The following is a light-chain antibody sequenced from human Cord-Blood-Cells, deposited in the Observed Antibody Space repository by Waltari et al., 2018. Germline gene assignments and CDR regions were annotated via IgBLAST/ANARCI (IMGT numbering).Light chain of an antibody. J-gene: IGLJ1*01. Sequence: QSALTQPPPLSGSPGKSFTSSCTGPGIDVGSYTLASCYQQHPGKAPKLMIYEGSKRPSGVSNRFSGSKSGNTASLTISGLQAEDEADYYCCSYAGSSSYVFGTGTKVTVL. CDR3: CSYAGSSSYV. CDR2: EGS. V-gene: IGLV2-23*01. CDR1: GIDVGSYTL.